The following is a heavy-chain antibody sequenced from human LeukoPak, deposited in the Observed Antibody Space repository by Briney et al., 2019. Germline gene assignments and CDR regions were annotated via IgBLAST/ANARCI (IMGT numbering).Heavy chain of an antibody. CDR2: IYYSGST. CDR3: ARGTYGDYSVYFDY. Sequence: SETLSLTCTVSGGSISSYYWSWIRLPPGKGLEWIGYIYYSGSTNYNPSLKSRVTISVDTSKNQFSLKLSSVTAADTAVYYCARGTYGDYSVYFDYWGQGTLVTVSS. J-gene: IGHJ4*02. V-gene: IGHV4-59*01. CDR1: GGSISSYY. D-gene: IGHD4-17*01.